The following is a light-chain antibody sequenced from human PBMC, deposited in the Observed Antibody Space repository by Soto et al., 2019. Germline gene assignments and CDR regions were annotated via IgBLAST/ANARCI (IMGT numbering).Light chain of an antibody. J-gene: IGKJ3*01. CDR3: HQYGTAPLT. CDR2: DAS. CDR1: QSISSW. V-gene: IGKV1-5*01. Sequence: DIQMTQPPSTLSASVGDRVTITCRASQSISSWLAWYQQKPGKAPKLLIYDASSLESGVPSRFSGSGTGTDFTLTISRLEPEDFSVYYCHQYGTAPLTFGPGTKVDI.